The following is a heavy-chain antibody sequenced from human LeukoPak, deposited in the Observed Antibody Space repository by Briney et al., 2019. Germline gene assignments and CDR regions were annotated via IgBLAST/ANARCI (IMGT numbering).Heavy chain of an antibody. J-gene: IGHJ4*02. V-gene: IGHV4-59*03. Sequence: SETLSLTCAVYGGSFSGYYWSWIRQPPGKGLEWIGYIYSSGSTNYNPSLKSRVTISVDTSKNQFSLKLTSMTAADTAVYYCARSSKPDYWGQGTLVTVSS. CDR3: ARSSKPDY. D-gene: IGHD2-2*01. CDR2: IYSSGST. CDR1: GGSFSGYY.